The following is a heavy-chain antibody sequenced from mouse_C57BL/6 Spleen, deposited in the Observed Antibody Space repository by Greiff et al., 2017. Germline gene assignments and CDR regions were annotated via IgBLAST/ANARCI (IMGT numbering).Heavy chain of an antibody. CDR2: IYPGSGST. CDR3: AREDYYGSSHYWYFDF. CDR1: GYTFTSYW. V-gene: IGHV1-55*01. D-gene: IGHD1-1*01. Sequence: QVQLQQPGAELVKPGASVKMSCKASGYTFTSYWITWVKQRPGQGLEWIGDIYPGSGSTNYNEKFKSKATLTVDTSSSTAYMQLSSLTSEDSAGYYCAREDYYGSSHYWYFDFWGTGTTVTVSS. J-gene: IGHJ1*03.